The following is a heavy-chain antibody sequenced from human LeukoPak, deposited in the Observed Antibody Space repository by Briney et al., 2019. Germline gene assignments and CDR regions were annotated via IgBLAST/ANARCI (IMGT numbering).Heavy chain of an antibody. J-gene: IGHJ4*02. CDR1: GGSISSYY. CDR3: ARPVSGDGTAAAQFDY. Sequence: SSETLSLTCTVSGGSISSYYWSWIRQPPGKGLEWIGYIYYSGSTNYNPSLKSRVTISVGTSKNQFSLKLSSVTAADTAVYYCARPVSGDGTAAAQFDYWGQGTLVTVSS. V-gene: IGHV4-59*01. CDR2: IYYSGST. D-gene: IGHD6-13*01.